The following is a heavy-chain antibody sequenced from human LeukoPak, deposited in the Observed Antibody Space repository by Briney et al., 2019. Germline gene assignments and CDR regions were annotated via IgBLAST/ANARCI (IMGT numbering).Heavy chain of an antibody. CDR1: GFTFSSYA. J-gene: IGHJ6*02. CDR2: ISYDGSNK. D-gene: IGHD2-2*01. CDR3: AREFRVVYYYGMDV. V-gene: IGHV3-30-3*01. Sequence: GGSLGLSCAASGFTFSSYAMHWVRQAPGKGLEWVAVISYDGSNKYYADSVKGRFTISRDNSKNTLYLQMNSLRAEDTAVYYCAREFRVVYYYGMDVWGQGTTVTVSS.